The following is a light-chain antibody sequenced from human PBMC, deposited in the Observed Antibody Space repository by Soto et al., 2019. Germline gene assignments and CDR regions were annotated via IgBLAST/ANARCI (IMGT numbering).Light chain of an antibody. CDR2: DVS. V-gene: IGLV2-14*01. J-gene: IGLJ1*01. CDR1: SSDVGGYNY. Sequence: QSVLTQPASVSGSPGQSITISCTGTSSDVGGYNYVSWYQQHPGKAPKFVIYDVSNRPSGVSNRFSGSKSDNTASLTISGLQAEDEADYYCSSYTTSNTRQIVFGTGTKVTVL. CDR3: SSYTTSNTRQIV.